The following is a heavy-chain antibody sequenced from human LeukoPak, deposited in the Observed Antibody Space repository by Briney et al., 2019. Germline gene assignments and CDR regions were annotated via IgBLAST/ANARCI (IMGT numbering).Heavy chain of an antibody. V-gene: IGHV3-48*02. J-gene: IGHJ4*02. CDR2: ISSSSSTI. D-gene: IGHD2-15*01. CDR1: GLTVSCYS. CDR3: ARARASGRSGFDY. Sequence: GGSLRLSCVASGLTVSCYSMNWVRQAPGKGLEWVSYISSSSSTIYYADSVKGRFTISRDNAKNSLDLQMNSLRDEDTAVYYCARARASGRSGFDYWGQGTLVTVSS.